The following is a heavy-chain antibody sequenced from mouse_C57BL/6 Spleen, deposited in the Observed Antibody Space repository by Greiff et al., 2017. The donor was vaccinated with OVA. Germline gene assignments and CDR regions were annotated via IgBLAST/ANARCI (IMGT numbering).Heavy chain of an antibody. CDR2: ISYDGSN. J-gene: IGHJ2*01. CDR1: GYSITSGYY. V-gene: IGHV3-6*01. D-gene: IGHD1-1*01. CDR3: AREGDITTVVATFGYFDY. Sequence: EVKLVESGPGLVQPSQSLSLTCSVTGYSITSGYYWNWIRQFPGNKLEWMGYISYDGSNNYNPSLKNRISITRDPSTNQFFLKLNSVTTEDTATYYCAREGDITTVVATFGYFDYWGQGTTLTVSS.